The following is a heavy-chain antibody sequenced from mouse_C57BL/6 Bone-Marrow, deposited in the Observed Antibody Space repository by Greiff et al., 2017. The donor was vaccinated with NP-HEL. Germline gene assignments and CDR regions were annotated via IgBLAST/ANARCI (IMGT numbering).Heavy chain of an antibody. V-gene: IGHV3-8*01. CDR3: ARSPLWLRRNYYAMDY. CDR2: ISYSGST. D-gene: IGHD2-2*01. Sequence: DVKLQESGPGLAKPSQTLSLTCSVTGYSITSDYWNWIRKFPGNKLEYMGYISYSGSTYYNPSLKSRISITRDTSKNQYYLQLNSVTTDDTATYYCARSPLWLRRNYYAMDYWGQGTSVTVSS. J-gene: IGHJ4*01. CDR1: GYSITSDY.